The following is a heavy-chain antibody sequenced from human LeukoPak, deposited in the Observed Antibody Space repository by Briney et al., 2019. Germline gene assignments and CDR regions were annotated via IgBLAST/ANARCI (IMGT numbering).Heavy chain of an antibody. Sequence: GGSLRLSCAASGFPFSSFAMVWVRQAPGKGLEWVSALSGPATRAIYADSVRGRFTISRDNFRNTLYLQMNSLRAEDSAVYYCAKCRGGGGEYWHFDLWGRGILVSVSS. CDR2: LSGPATRA. J-gene: IGHJ2*01. CDR3: AKCRGGGGEYWHFDL. V-gene: IGHV3-23*01. CDR1: GFPFSSFA. D-gene: IGHD2-15*01.